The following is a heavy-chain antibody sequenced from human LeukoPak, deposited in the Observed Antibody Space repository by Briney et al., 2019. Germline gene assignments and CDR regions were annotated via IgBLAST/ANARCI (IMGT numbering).Heavy chain of an antibody. CDR1: GFTFSSYA. CDR3: ARGVVPTAMRYWYFDL. J-gene: IGHJ2*01. CDR2: ISGSGGST. V-gene: IGHV3-23*01. Sequence: GGSLRLSCAASGFTFSSYAMSWVRQAPGKGLEWVSSISGSGGSTYYADSVKGRFTISRDNSKNTLYLQMNSLRAEDTAVYYCARGVVPTAMRYWYFDLWGRGTLVTVSS. D-gene: IGHD2-2*01.